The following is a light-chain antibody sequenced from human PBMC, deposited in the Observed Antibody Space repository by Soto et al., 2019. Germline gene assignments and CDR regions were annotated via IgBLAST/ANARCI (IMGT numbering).Light chain of an antibody. Sequence: EMVMTQSPATLSVSPGERATLSSRASQSVSSKLAWYQQKPGQGPRLLIYDTSTRATGIPARFSGSGSGTEFTLTISSLQSEDFAVYYCQQYSNWPPITFGQGTRLEIK. J-gene: IGKJ5*01. CDR2: DTS. V-gene: IGKV3-15*01. CDR3: QQYSNWPPIT. CDR1: QSVSSK.